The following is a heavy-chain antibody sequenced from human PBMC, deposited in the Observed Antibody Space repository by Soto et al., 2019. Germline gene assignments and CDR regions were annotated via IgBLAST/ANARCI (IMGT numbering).Heavy chain of an antibody. CDR3: AKDRGRTWYEDY. D-gene: IGHD6-13*01. CDR2: ISGSGNTS. CDR1: GFTFSSYA. J-gene: IGHJ4*02. V-gene: IGHV3-23*01. Sequence: EVQLLESGGGLVQPGGSLRLSCAASGFTFSSYAMTWVRQAPGKGLEWVSAISGSGNTSYYADSVKGRFTISRDSSTKMLSLQMNSLRPEETAVYYCAKDRGRTWYEDYWGQGTLVTVSS.